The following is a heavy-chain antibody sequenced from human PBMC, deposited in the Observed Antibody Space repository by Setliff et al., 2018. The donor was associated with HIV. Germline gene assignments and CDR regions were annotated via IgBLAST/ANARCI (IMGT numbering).Heavy chain of an antibody. CDR1: GGSISIGGYY. CDR2: IYHNGST. CDR3: ARGGGSRAATSSYHYMDV. J-gene: IGHJ6*03. D-gene: IGHD2-15*01. V-gene: IGHV4-31*03. Sequence: TLSLTCTVSGGSISIGGYYWGWIRQHPGKGLEWIGYIYHNGSTYYNPSLKSRVIISVDTSKNQFSLKLSSVTAADTAVYYCARGGGSRAATSSYHYMDVWDKGTTVTVSS.